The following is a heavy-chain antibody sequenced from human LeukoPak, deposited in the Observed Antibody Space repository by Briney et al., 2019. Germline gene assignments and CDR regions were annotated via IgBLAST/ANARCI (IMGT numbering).Heavy chain of an antibody. CDR1: GFTFSSYA. D-gene: IGHD2-21*02. Sequence: GRSLRLSCAASGFTFSSYAMHWVRQAPGKGLEWVAVLSDDGSNKYYADSVKGRFTISRDNFKNTLYLQMNSLRAEVTAVYYYARDKTAGLDYWGQGTLVTVSS. J-gene: IGHJ4*02. CDR2: LSDDGSNK. CDR3: ARDKTAGLDY. V-gene: IGHV3-30-3*01.